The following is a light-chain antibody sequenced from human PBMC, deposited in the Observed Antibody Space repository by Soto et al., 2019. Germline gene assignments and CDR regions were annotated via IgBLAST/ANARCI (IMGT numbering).Light chain of an antibody. CDR1: SSNIGSNT. Sequence: QPVLTQPPSASGTPGQRVTISCSGSSSNIGSNTVNWYQQLPGTAPKLLIYSNNQRPSGVPDRFSGSKSGTSDSLAISGLQSEDEADYYCAAWDDSLNGVVFGGGTQLTVL. V-gene: IGLV1-44*01. J-gene: IGLJ2*01. CDR3: AAWDDSLNGVV. CDR2: SNN.